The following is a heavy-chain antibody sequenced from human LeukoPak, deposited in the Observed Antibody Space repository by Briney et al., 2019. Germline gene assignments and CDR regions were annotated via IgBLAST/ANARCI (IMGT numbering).Heavy chain of an antibody. CDR2: ISGSGDST. CDR1: GFILRSYA. J-gene: IGHJ4*02. V-gene: IGHV3-23*01. CDR3: AKAVGFTVTTWFDY. Sequence: PAGSLRLSCAASGFILRSYAMSWVRQAPGKGLQWVSDISGSGDSTSYADSVKGRFTISRDNSKNTLYLQMNSLRAEDTAVYYCAKAVGFTVTTWFDYWGQGTLVTVSS. D-gene: IGHD4-17*01.